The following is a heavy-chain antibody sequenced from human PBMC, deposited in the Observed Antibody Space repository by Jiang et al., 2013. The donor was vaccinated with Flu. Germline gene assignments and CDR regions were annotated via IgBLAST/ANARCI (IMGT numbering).Heavy chain of an antibody. J-gene: IGHJ4*02. CDR1: GYILTSND. CDR3: ASYHRNSSSSTGVFDY. Sequence: SGAEVKKSGASVKVSCKASGYILTSNDINWVRQASGQGLEWMGWMNPNSGNTGCAQKFQGRVTMTRNTSISTAYMELSGLRSEDTAVYYCASYHRNSSSSTGVFDYWGQGALVTVSS. V-gene: IGHV1-8*01. CDR2: MNPNSGNT. D-gene: IGHD6-6*01.